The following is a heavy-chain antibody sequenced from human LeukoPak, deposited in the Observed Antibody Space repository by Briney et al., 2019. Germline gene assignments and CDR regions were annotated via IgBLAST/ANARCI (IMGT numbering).Heavy chain of an antibody. V-gene: IGHV4-31*03. J-gene: IGHJ4*02. CDR1: GGSISSGGYY. CDR2: IYYGGST. Sequence: SQTLSLTCTVSGGSISSGGYYWSWTRQHPGKGLEWIGYIYYGGSTYYNPSLKSRVTISVDTSKNQFSLKLSSVTAADTAVYYCARGRGVTTTYWGQGTLVTVSS. CDR3: ARGRGVTTTY. D-gene: IGHD4-17*01.